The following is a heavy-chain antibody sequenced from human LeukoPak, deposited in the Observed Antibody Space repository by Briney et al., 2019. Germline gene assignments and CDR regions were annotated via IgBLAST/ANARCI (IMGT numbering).Heavy chain of an antibody. D-gene: IGHD3-9*01. CDR2: IYYSGST. CDR3: ARVGVLRYFDGYFDY. Sequence: LETLSLTCTVSGGSISSYYWSWIRQPPGKGLEWIGYIYYSGSTNYNPSLKSRVTISVDTSKNQFSLKLSSVTAADTAVYYCARVGVLRYFDGYFDYWGQGTLVTVSS. V-gene: IGHV4-59*01. CDR1: GGSISSYY. J-gene: IGHJ4*02.